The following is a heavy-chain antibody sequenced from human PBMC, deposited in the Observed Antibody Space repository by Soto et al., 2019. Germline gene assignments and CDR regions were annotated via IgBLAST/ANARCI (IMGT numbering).Heavy chain of an antibody. CDR3: ASIPYSSGWYYFDY. CDR1: GFTFSSYA. CDR2: ISGSGGST. D-gene: IGHD6-19*01. V-gene: IGHV3-23*01. J-gene: IGHJ4*02. Sequence: EVQLLESGGGLVQPGGSLRLSCAASGFTFSSYAMSWVRQAPGKGLEWVSVISGSGGSTYYADSVKGRFTISRDNSKNTLYLQMNSLRAEDTDVYYCASIPYSSGWYYFDYWGQGTPVTVSS.